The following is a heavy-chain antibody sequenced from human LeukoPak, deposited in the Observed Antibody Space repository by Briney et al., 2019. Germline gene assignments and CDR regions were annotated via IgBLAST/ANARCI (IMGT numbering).Heavy chain of an antibody. Sequence: SETLSLTCTVSGGSISTYYWSWIRQPPGKGLEWIGYIYYSGSTNYNPSLKSRVTISVDTSKNQFSLKLSSVTAADTAVYYCARRVAVTGIYCFDLWGQGTPVTVSS. J-gene: IGHJ4*02. CDR3: ARRVAVTGIYCFDL. CDR1: GGSISTYY. V-gene: IGHV4-59*08. D-gene: IGHD6-19*01. CDR2: IYYSGST.